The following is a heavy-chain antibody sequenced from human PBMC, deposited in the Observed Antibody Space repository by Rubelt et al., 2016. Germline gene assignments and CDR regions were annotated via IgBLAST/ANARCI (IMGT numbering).Heavy chain of an antibody. CDR1: GGSISSGGYY. CDR3: ATDIVVVPAAIYMDV. CDR2: IYYSGST. D-gene: IGHD2-2*01. Sequence: QVHLQESGPGLVKPSQTLSLTCTVSGGSISSGGYYWSWIRQHPGKGLEWIGYIYYSGSTYYNPSLKGRVRRSVDTSKNQFSLKLSSVTAAYTAVYYCATDIVVVPAAIYMDVWGKGTTVTVSS. J-gene: IGHJ6*03. V-gene: IGHV4-31*03.